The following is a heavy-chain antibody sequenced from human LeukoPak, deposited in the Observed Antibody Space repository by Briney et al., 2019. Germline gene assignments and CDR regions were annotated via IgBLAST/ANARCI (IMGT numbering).Heavy chain of an antibody. D-gene: IGHD3-22*01. V-gene: IGHV1-24*01. CDR2: FDPEDGET. Sequence: ASVKVSCKVSGYTLTELSMHWVRQAPGKGLEWMGGFDPEDGETIYAQKFQGRVTMTEDTSTDTAYMELSSLRSEDTAVYYCATPPNRYYYDSSGYPLNFDYWGQGTLVTVSS. J-gene: IGHJ4*02. CDR1: GYTLTELS. CDR3: ATPPNRYYYDSSGYPLNFDY.